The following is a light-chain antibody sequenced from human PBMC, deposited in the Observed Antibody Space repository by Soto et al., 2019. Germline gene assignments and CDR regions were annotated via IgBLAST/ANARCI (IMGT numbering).Light chain of an antibody. J-gene: IGKJ1*01. CDR1: QSVSSSY. CDR2: GAS. Sequence: DIVLTQFPGTLSLSPGERATLSCRASQSVSSSYLAWYQQKPGQAPRLLIYGASARATGIPDRFSGSGSGTDFTLTITRLEPEDFAVYYCQQYNNWPRTFGQGTKVEIK. CDR3: QQYNNWPRT. V-gene: IGKV3-20*01.